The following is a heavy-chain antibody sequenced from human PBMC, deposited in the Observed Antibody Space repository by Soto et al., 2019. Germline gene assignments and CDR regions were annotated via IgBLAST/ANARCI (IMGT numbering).Heavy chain of an antibody. V-gene: IGHV3-13*01. Sequence: GGSLRLSCAASGFTFSSYDMHWVRQATGKGLEWVSAIGTAGDTYYPGSVKGRFTISRENAKNSLYLQMNSLRAEDTAVYYCARVARAGRSNWFDPWGQGTLVTVSS. CDR3: ARVARAGRSNWFDP. CDR2: IGTAGDT. CDR1: GFTFSSYD. J-gene: IGHJ5*02.